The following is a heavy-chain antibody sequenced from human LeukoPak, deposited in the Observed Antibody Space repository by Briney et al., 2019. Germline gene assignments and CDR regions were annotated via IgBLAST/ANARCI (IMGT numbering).Heavy chain of an antibody. Sequence: GGSLRLSRGASGFTLRNYWMHWVRQAPGKGLVWVSRINSDGTMTNYADSVKGRFTISRDNAKNTLHLQMNSLRAEDTAVYYCARGLAVAGNCMDVWGQGTTVTVSS. V-gene: IGHV3-74*01. CDR3: ARGLAVAGNCMDV. CDR2: INSDGTMT. J-gene: IGHJ6*02. CDR1: GFTLRNYW. D-gene: IGHD6-19*01.